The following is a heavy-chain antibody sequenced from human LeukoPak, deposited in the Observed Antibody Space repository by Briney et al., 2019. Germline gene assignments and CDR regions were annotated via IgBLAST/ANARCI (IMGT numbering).Heavy chain of an antibody. CDR1: GYTFTSYG. D-gene: IGHD2-15*01. V-gene: IGHV1-18*01. CDR3: SRDRPDVLVVAATDY. Sequence: ASVKVSCEASGYTFTSYGISWVRQAAGQGLEWMGWISAYNGNTNYAQKLQGRVTMTTDTSTSTAYMELRSLRSDDTAVYQWSRDRPDVLVVAATDYGGQGSLVTVSS. CDR2: ISAYNGNT. J-gene: IGHJ4*02.